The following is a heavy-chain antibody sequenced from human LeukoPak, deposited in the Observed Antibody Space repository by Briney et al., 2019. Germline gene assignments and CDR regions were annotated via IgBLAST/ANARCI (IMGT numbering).Heavy chain of an antibody. CDR2: IIPIFGTA. CDR1: GGTFGSYA. Sequence: ASVKVSCKASGGTFGSYAISWVRQAPGQGLEWMGGIIPIFGTANYAQKFQGRVTITADESTSTAYMELSSLRSEDTAVYYCARDRWGYSGSYIDYWGQGTLVTVSS. CDR3: ARDRWGYSGSYIDY. V-gene: IGHV1-69*13. J-gene: IGHJ4*02. D-gene: IGHD1-26*01.